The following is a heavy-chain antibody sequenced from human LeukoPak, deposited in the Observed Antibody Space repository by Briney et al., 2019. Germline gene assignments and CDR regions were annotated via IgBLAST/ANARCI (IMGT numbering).Heavy chain of an antibody. J-gene: IGHJ4*02. CDR1: GYSFTSYG. D-gene: IGHD6-13*01. V-gene: IGHV1-18*01. CDR2: ISAYNGNT. Sequence: GESLKISCKGSGYSFTSYGISWVRQAPGQGLEWMGWISAYNGNTNYAQKLQGRVTMTTDTSTSTAYMELRSLRSDDTAVYYCARDRIAATVDYWGQGTLVTVSS. CDR3: ARDRIAATVDY.